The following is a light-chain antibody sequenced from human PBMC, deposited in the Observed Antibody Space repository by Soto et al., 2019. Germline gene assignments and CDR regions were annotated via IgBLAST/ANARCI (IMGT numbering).Light chain of an antibody. V-gene: IGLV6-57*02. CDR3: QSYDSSTRGVV. Sequence: NFMLTQPHSVSESPGKTVTISCTGSSGSIASNYVQRYQQRPGSAPTTVIYEDNQRPSGVPDRFSGSIDSSSNSASLTISGLKTEDEADYYCQSYDSSTRGVVFGGGTKLTVL. CDR2: EDN. CDR1: SGSIASNY. J-gene: IGLJ2*01.